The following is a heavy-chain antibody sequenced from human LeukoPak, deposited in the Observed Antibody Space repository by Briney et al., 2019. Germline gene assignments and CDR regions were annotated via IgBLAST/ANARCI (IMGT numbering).Heavy chain of an antibody. D-gene: IGHD3-10*01. J-gene: IGHJ4*02. CDR1: GDTLTELS. CDR2: FVPEDGET. CDR3: ATLPRGHLFDS. Sequence: ASVKVSCKLSGDTLTELSMHWVRQSPGKGLELMGGFVPEDGETIYAQKFQGRVTMTEDTSTDAAYMELSSLRSDDPAVYFCATLPRGHLFDSWGQGTLVTVSS. V-gene: IGHV1-24*01.